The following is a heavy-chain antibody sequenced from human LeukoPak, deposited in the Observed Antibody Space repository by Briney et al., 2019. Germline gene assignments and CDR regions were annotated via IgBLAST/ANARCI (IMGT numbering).Heavy chain of an antibody. CDR3: ARDQVPGQY. CDR1: GFTFSSYA. Sequence: TGGSLRLSCAASGFTFSSYAMSWVRQAPGKGLEWVSAISGSGGSTFYADSVKGRFTISRDNSKDTLYLQMNILRAEDTAVYYCARDQVPGQYWGQGTLVTVSS. V-gene: IGHV3-23*01. J-gene: IGHJ4*02. CDR2: ISGSGGST.